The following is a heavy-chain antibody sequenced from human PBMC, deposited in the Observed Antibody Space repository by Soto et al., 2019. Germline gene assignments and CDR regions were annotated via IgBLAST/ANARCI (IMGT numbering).Heavy chain of an antibody. CDR3: IRPMTGTTRGFDY. V-gene: IGHV3-72*01. Sequence: EVQLVESGGGLVQPGGSLRLSCAASGFTFSDHYMDWVRQAPGKGLEWVGRSRNKANSYTTEYAASVKGRFTISRDDSENSVQLQMNSLKTEDTAVYFCIRPMTGTTRGFDYWGQGTLVTVSS. D-gene: IGHD1-1*01. J-gene: IGHJ4*02. CDR2: SRNKANSYTT. CDR1: GFTFSDHY.